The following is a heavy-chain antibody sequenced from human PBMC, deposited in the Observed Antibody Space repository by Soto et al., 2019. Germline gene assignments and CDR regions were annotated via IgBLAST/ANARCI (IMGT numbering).Heavy chain of an antibody. J-gene: IGHJ6*02. D-gene: IGHD1-26*01. CDR2: IIPIFGTA. CDR1: GGTFSSHG. CDR3: ASPGGRGDYYSGMDV. V-gene: IGHV1-69*12. Sequence: QVQLVQSGAEVKKPGSSVKVSCKASGGTFSSHGISWVRQAPGQGLEWMGGIIPIFGTANYAQKFQGRVTIIADESTSTAYMELSSLRSEDTAVYYCASPGGRGDYYSGMDVWGQGTTVTVSS.